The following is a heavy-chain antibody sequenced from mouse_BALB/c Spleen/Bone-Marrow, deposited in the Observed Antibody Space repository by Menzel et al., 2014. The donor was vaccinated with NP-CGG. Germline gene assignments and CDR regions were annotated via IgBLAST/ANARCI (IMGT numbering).Heavy chain of an antibody. D-gene: IGHD2-4*01. CDR2: ISIGGHYT. CDR1: GFTFSSYS. V-gene: IGHV5-6-4*01. CDR3: SKDGGYDYSYYFDY. J-gene: IGHJ2*01. Sequence: EVQGVESSGGLVKPGGFLQLSRAASGFTFSSYSMLWVCQTPEKRLEWVATISIGGHYTYYPDSVKGRFTISRDNAKNTLYLQMSSLKSEDTAMYYCSKDGGYDYSYYFDYWGQGTTLTVSS.